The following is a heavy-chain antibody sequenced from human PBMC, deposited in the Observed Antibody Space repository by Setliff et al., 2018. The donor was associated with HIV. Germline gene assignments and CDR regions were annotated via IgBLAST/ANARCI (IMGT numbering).Heavy chain of an antibody. Sequence: ASVKVSCKASDYTFTNYGISWVRQAPGQGLEWMGWISAYNGYTNYAQKFQGRVTLTADESTSIAYMELNSLRSEDTAVYYCARGRASGSANSGWGQGTLVTVSS. CDR3: ARGRASGSANSG. CDR1: DYTFTNYG. J-gene: IGHJ4*02. CDR2: ISAYNGYT. V-gene: IGHV1-18*01. D-gene: IGHD7-27*01.